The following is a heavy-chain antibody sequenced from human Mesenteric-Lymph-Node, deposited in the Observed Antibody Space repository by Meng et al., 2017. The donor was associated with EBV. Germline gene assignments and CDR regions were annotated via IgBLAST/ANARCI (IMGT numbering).Heavy chain of an antibody. CDR3: ARVSEISGTWLDC. Sequence: QGQLQESGPGLVKPSGTLSLTCAVSGGSISGNNWWSWIRHPPGKGLEWIGEVFHIGSTNYNPSLKSRVTISLDKSKNQFSLKLTSVTAADTAVYFCARVSEISGTWLDCWGQGTLVTVSS. V-gene: IGHV4-4*02. CDR2: VFHIGST. D-gene: IGHD1-7*01. J-gene: IGHJ1*01. CDR1: GGSISGNNW.